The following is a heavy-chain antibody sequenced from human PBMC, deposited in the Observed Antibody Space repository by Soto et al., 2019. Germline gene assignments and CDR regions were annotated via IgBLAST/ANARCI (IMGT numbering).Heavy chain of an antibody. CDR1: GYTFTSYG. Sequence: ASVKVSCKASGYTFTSYGINWVRQAPGQGIEWMGWISAYNGNAKYAQKVQGRVTMTTDTSTSTAYMELRSLRSDDTAVYYCASGVAARPDGAGMDLWGQGTTVTVSS. D-gene: IGHD6-6*01. V-gene: IGHV1-18*04. CDR2: ISAYNGNA. J-gene: IGHJ6*02. CDR3: ASGVAARPDGAGMDL.